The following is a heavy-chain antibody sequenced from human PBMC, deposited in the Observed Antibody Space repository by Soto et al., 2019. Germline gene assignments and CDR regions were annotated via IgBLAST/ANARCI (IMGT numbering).Heavy chain of an antibody. CDR1: GFTFSSFV. CDR2: VSGSGNT. Sequence: GGSLRLSCAASGFTFSSFVMTWVRQAPGKGLEWVSGVSGSGNTDYADSVKGRFTIFRDTSKNTVYLQMDSLRAKDTAIYYCAKAVAAYQYNGLDVWGQGTTVTVSS. J-gene: IGHJ6*02. CDR3: AKAVAAYQYNGLDV. V-gene: IGHV3-23*01.